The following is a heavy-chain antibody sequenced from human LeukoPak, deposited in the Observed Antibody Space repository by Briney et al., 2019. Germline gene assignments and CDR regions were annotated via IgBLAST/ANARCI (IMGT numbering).Heavy chain of an antibody. CDR2: ISPNTGDT. CDR1: GYTFTGNH. D-gene: IGHD3-10*01. V-gene: IGHV1-2*02. CDR3: AREVGINAFDI. J-gene: IGHJ3*02. Sequence: ASVKVSCKASGYTFTGNHMYWLRQAPGQGLECMGWISPNTGDTNYAQKFQGRVTMTRDTSISTAYMELSRLTSDDTAVYYCAREVGINAFDIWGQGTMVTASS.